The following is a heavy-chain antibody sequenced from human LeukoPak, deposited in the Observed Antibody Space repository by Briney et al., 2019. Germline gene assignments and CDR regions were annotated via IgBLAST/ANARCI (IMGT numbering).Heavy chain of an antibody. J-gene: IGHJ4*02. CDR1: GFTFSSYW. D-gene: IGHD2-15*01. Sequence: GGSLRLSCAASGFTFSSYWMSWVRQAPGKGLEWVANIKQDASEKYYVDSVEGRFTISTDNAKNSLYLQMNSLRAEDTAVYYCARDLIGSGQYFDYWGQGTLVTVSS. V-gene: IGHV3-7*04. CDR2: IKQDASEK. CDR3: ARDLIGSGQYFDY.